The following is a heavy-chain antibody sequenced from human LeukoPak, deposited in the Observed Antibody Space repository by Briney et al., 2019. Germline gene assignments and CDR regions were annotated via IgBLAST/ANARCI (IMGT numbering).Heavy chain of an antibody. J-gene: IGHJ5*02. Sequence: ASVKVSCKASGYTFTSYDINWVRQATGQGLEWMGWMNPNSGNTNYAQKLQGRVTMTTDTSTSTAYMELRSLRSDDTAVYYCARDPIIAAAGFPDWFDPWGQGTLVTVSS. V-gene: IGHV1-18*01. CDR3: ARDPIIAAAGFPDWFDP. CDR1: GYTFTSYD. CDR2: MNPNSGNT. D-gene: IGHD6-13*01.